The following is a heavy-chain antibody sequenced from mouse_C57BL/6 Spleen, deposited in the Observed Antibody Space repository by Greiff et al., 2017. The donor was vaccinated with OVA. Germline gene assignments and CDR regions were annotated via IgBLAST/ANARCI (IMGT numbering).Heavy chain of an antibody. J-gene: IGHJ4*01. CDR2: ISSGGDYI. D-gene: IGHD1-1*01. V-gene: IGHV5-9-1*02. Sequence: EVMLVESGEGLVKPGGSLKLSCAASGFTFSSYAMSWVRQTPEKRLEWVAYISSGGDYIYYADTVKGRFTISRDNARNTLYLQMSSLKSEDTAMYYCTRDRTVVARGAMDYWGQGTSVTVSS. CDR3: TRDRTVVARGAMDY. CDR1: GFTFSSYA.